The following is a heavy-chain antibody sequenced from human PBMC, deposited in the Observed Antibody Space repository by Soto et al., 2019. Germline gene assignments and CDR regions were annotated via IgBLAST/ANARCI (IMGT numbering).Heavy chain of an antibody. J-gene: IGHJ6*03. CDR2: ISSSGSTI. CDR3: ARAVAAAGYYYYYYYYIDV. Sequence: QVQLVESGGGLVKPGGSLRLSCAASGFTFSDYYMSWIRQAPGKGLEWVSYISSSGSTIYYADSVKGRFTISRDNAKNSLDRQMNSLRAEDTAVYYCARAVAAAGYYYYYYYYIDVWGKGTTVTVSS. D-gene: IGHD6-13*01. V-gene: IGHV3-11*01. CDR1: GFTFSDYY.